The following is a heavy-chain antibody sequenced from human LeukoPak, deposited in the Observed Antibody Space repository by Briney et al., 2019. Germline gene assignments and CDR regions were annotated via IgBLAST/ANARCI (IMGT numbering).Heavy chain of an antibody. Sequence: SETLSLTCAAYGGSFSGYYWSWLRQPPGKGLEWLGEINHSGSTNYNPSLKSRVTISVDTSKNQFSLKLSSVTAADTAVYYCARGDSYGYLTANYFDYWGQGTLVTVSS. CDR1: GGSFSGYY. CDR2: INHSGST. CDR3: ARGDSYGYLTANYFDY. J-gene: IGHJ4*02. V-gene: IGHV4-34*01. D-gene: IGHD5-18*01.